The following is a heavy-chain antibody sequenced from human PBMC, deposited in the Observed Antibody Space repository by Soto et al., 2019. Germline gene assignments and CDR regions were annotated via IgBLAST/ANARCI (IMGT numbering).Heavy chain of an antibody. D-gene: IGHD3-16*01. Sequence: QVQLVQSGDEVRKPGSSVKDSCKASGYIFVNYGIAWVRQAPGKELEWMGWISPYSGNPHYASKVQGRFTMTTDASTGTVYMDLGSLTSDDTAVYYCAMVDNYVTPTPQDVWGQGATVTVSS. CDR1: GYIFVNYG. CDR2: ISPYSGNP. V-gene: IGHV1-18*01. CDR3: AMVDNYVTPTPQDV. J-gene: IGHJ6*02.